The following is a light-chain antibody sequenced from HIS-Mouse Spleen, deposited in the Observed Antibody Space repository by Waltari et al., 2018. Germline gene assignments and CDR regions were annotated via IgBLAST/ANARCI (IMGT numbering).Light chain of an antibody. V-gene: IGLV2-23*01. CDR1: RRDVGSYNL. CDR3: CSYAGSSTVV. CDR2: EGS. Sequence: QSVLTQPASVSGSHGQSITISGTGTRRDVGSYNLVSWYQQLPRKAPKLMIYEGSKRPSGVSNRFSGSKSGNTASLTISGLQAEDEADYYCCSYAGSSTVVFGGGTKLTVL. J-gene: IGLJ2*01.